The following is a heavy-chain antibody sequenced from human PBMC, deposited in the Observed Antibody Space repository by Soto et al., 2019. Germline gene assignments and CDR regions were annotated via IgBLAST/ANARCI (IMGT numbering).Heavy chain of an antibody. CDR1: GGSISSYY. CDR3: ARLTXGSTCWYFDL. CDR2: IYYSGST. Sequence: QVQLQESGPGLVKPSETLSLTCTVSGGSISSYYWSWIRQPPGKGLEWIGYIYYSGSTNYNPSLKRRVTISVDTSKNQFSLKLSSVTAADTAVYYCARLTXGSTCWYFDLWGRGTLVTVSS. J-gene: IGHJ2*01. V-gene: IGHV4-59*08.